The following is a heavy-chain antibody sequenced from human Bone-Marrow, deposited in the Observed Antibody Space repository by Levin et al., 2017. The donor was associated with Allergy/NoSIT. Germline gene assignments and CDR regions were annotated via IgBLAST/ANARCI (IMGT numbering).Heavy chain of an antibody. D-gene: IGHD3-10*01. CDR3: ARSAGGKEWLYGSGSYGPFDY. CDR2: INAGNGNT. V-gene: IGHV1-3*01. J-gene: IGHJ4*02. Sequence: ASVKVSCKASGYTFTSYAMHWVRQAPGQRLEWMGWINAGNGNTKYSQKFQGRVTITRDTSASTAYMELSSLRSEDTAVYYCARSAGGKEWLYGSGSYGPFDYWGQGTLVTVSS. CDR1: GYTFTSYA.